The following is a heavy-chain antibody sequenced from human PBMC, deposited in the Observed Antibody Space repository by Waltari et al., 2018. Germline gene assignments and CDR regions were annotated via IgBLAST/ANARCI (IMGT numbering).Heavy chain of an antibody. CDR1: GFTFSSYE. Sequence: EVQLVESGGGLVQPGGSLRLSCAASGFTFSSYEMNWVRQAPGTGLEWVSYISSSGSTIYYADSVKGRFTSSRDNAKNSLYLQMNSLRAEDTAVYYCANLLRYFDWFHAFDIWGQGTMVTVSS. J-gene: IGHJ3*02. V-gene: IGHV3-48*03. CDR2: ISSSGSTI. D-gene: IGHD3-9*01. CDR3: ANLLRYFDWFHAFDI.